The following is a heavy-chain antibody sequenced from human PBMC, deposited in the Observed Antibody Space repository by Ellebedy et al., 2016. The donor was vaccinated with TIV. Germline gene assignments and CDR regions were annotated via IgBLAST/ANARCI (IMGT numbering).Heavy chain of an antibody. V-gene: IGHV4-61*01. CDR1: GGSVSSGSYY. CDR2: IYYSGST. J-gene: IGHJ5*02. D-gene: IGHD2-2*01. CDR3: ARTYCSSASCYVFWFAP. Sequence: MPSETLSLTCTVSGGSVSSGSYYWSWIRQPPGKGLEWIGYIYYSGSTHYNPSLKSRVTISVDTSKNQFSLKLSSVTAADTAVYYCARTYCSSASCYVFWFAPWGQGTLVTVSS.